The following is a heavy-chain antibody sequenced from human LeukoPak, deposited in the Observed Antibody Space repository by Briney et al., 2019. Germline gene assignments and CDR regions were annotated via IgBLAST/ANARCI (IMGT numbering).Heavy chain of an antibody. CDR1: GYTFTGYY. Sequence: ASVKVSCKASGYTFTGYYMHWVRQAPGQGLEWMGWINPNSGGTNYAQKFQGRVTMTRDTSISTAYMELSRLRSDGTAVYYCARDYYDSSGFELGFDYWGQGTLVTVSS. D-gene: IGHD3-22*01. J-gene: IGHJ4*02. V-gene: IGHV1-2*02. CDR3: ARDYYDSSGFELGFDY. CDR2: INPNSGGT.